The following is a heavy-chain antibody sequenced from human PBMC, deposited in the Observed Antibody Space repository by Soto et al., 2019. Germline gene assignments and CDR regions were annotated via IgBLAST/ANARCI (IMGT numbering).Heavy chain of an antibody. CDR2: IYWDDDK. CDR3: AHSRVGTVAWDY. Sequence: QITLKESGPTLVKPTQTLTLTCTFSGFSLSTSGVGVGWIRQPPGKALEWLALIYWDDDKRYSPSLKSRLTIXKXXSKNQVVLTMTNMDPVDTATYYCAHSRVGTVAWDYWGQGTLVTVSS. CDR1: GFSLSTSGVG. J-gene: IGHJ4*02. V-gene: IGHV2-5*02. D-gene: IGHD4-17*01.